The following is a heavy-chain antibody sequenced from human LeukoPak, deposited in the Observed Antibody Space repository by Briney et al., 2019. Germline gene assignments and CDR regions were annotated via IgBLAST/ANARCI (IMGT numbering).Heavy chain of an antibody. V-gene: IGHV3-21*01. CDR1: GYTFSFFG. CDR3: ASPYSSRWYELCY. J-gene: IGHJ4*02. CDR2: ISSSSSYI. Sequence: AGGSLRLSCAASGYTFSFFGMSWVRQAPGKGLEWVSSISSSSSYIYYADSVKGRFTISRDNAKNSLYLQMNSLRAEDTAVYYCASPYSSRWYELCYWGQGTLVTVSS. D-gene: IGHD6-13*01.